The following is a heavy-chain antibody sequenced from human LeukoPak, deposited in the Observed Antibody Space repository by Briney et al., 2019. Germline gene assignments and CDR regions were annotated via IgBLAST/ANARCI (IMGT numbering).Heavy chain of an antibody. Sequence: AGGSLRLSCAASGFSFSTSGIHWVRQAPGKVLDWVTFIQYDGSNKYYAESVKGRFTISRDNSKNTLYLQMNSLRAEDTAVYYCAKDSSSSFGYWGQGTLVTVSS. D-gene: IGHD6-13*01. CDR3: AKDSSSSFGY. V-gene: IGHV3-30*02. CDR2: IQYDGSNK. CDR1: GFSFSTSG. J-gene: IGHJ4*02.